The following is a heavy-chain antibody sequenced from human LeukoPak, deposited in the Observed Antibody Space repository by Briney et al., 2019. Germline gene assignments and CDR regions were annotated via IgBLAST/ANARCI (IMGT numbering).Heavy chain of an antibody. CDR3: ARGFIGGPLDQ. Sequence: GSLRLSCAASGFTFDDYGMSWVRQAPGKGLEWVSGIKKNGGSTDYGDSVEGRFTISRDNAKNSLYLQLNSLRAEDTALYFCARGFIGGPLDQWGQGTLVTVSS. J-gene: IGHJ4*02. CDR1: GFTFDDYG. V-gene: IGHV3-20*04. CDR2: IKKNGGST. D-gene: IGHD1-26*01.